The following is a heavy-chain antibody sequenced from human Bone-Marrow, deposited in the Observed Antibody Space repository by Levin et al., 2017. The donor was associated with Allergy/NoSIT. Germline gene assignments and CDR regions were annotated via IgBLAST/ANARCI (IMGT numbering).Heavy chain of an antibody. V-gene: IGHV3-30*04. D-gene: IGHD2-8*02. CDR2: ISDDGTSQ. J-gene: IGHJ4*02. CDR1: GFTFSSFA. Sequence: GESLKISCVASGFTFSSFAMHWVRQAPGKGLEWVAIISDDGTSQYSIDSVRGRFTSSRDNSKSTLYLQMNSLQAEDTAVYYCARDKHRWSMDTADLDNWGQGTLVTVSS. CDR3: ARDKHRWSMDTADLDN.